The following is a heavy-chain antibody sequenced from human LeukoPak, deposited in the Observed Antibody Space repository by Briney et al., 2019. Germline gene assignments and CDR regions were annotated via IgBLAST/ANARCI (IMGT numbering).Heavy chain of an antibody. Sequence: ASVKVSCKASGYTFTGYYMHWVRQAPGQGLEWMGWINPNSGGTNYAQKFQGWVTMTRDTSISTAYMELSRLRSDDTAVYYCARVRIAAAGTNYYYGMDVWAKGPRSPSP. CDR2: INPNSGGT. CDR3: ARVRIAAAGTNYYYGMDV. CDR1: GYTFTGYY. D-gene: IGHD6-13*01. J-gene: IGHJ6*02. V-gene: IGHV1-2*04.